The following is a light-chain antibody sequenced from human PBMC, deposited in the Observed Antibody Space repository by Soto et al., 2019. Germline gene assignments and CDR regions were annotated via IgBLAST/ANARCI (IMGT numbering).Light chain of an antibody. CDR3: NSYTSSSTLYV. CDR1: SSDVGGYNY. Sequence: QSALTQPASVSGSPGQSITISCTGTSSDVGGYNYVSWYQQHPGKAPKLMIYVVSNRPSGVSNRFFGSKSGNTASLTISGLQAEDEADYFCNSYTSSSTLYVFGTGTKLTVL. CDR2: VVS. V-gene: IGLV2-14*01. J-gene: IGLJ1*01.